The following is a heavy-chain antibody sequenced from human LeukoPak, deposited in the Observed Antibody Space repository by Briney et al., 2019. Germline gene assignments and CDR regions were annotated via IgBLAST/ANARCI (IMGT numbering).Heavy chain of an antibody. CDR3: ARDHIEAYYYDSSGYYYNY. CDR2: INPNSGGT. D-gene: IGHD3-22*01. V-gene: IGHV1-2*02. J-gene: IGHJ4*02. CDR1: GYTVTGYY. Sequence: ASVKVSCKASGYTVTGYYMHWVRQAPGQGLEWMGWINPNSGGTNYAQKFQGRVTMTRDTSISTAYMELSRLRSDDTAVYYCARDHIEAYYYDSSGYYYNYWGQGTLVTVSS.